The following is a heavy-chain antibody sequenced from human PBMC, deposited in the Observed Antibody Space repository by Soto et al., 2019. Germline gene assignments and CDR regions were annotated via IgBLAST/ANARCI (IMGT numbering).Heavy chain of an antibody. CDR2: IYYSGST. CDR3: ARDRYSGYSDNYYYYGMDV. V-gene: IGHV4-31*03. J-gene: IGHJ6*02. CDR1: GGSISSGGYY. Sequence: SETLSLTCTVSGGSISSGGYYWSWIRQHPGKGLEWIGYIYYSGSTYYNPYLKSRVTISVDTSKNQFSLKLSSVTAADTAVYYCARDRYSGYSDNYYYYGMDVWGQGTTVTVSS. D-gene: IGHD5-12*01.